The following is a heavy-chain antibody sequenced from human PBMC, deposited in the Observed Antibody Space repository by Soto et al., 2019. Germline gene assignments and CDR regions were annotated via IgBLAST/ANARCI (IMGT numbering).Heavy chain of an antibody. CDR3: ARGREEDYLFAGIDS. Sequence: PSETLSLTCNVSGGSISSGRYYWSWIRQHPGKGLEWIGYIHNSGTTYYNPSLKSRVTTSVDTSKNQFSLKVNSVSAADTAVFYCARGREEDYLFAGIDSWGQGTLVTVSS. J-gene: IGHJ4*02. CDR2: IHNSGTT. V-gene: IGHV4-31*03. CDR1: GGSISSGRYY. D-gene: IGHD3-10*01.